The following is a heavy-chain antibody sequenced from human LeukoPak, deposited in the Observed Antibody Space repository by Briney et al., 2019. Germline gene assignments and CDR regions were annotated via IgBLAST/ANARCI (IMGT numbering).Heavy chain of an antibody. CDR3: ARDPGSSFDY. J-gene: IGHJ4*02. Sequence: GRSLRLSCATSGFTFSSYAMHWVRQAPGKGLEWVAVISYDGSNKYYADSVKGRFTISRDNSKNTLYLQMNSLRAGDTAVYYCARDPGSSFDYWGQGTLVTVSS. V-gene: IGHV3-30*04. D-gene: IGHD6-13*01. CDR2: ISYDGSNK. CDR1: GFTFSSYA.